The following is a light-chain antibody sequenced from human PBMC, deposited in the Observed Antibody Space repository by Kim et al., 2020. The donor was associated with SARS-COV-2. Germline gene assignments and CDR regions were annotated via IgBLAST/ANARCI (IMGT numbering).Light chain of an antibody. CDR1: QGISSP. J-gene: IGKJ2*01. CDR2: AVS. Sequence: IQLTQSPSSLSASVGDRVTITCRASQGISSPLAWYQQKPENPPKLLIYAVSTLQSGVPSRFSGSASGTDFTLTISSLQPEDFATYYWQQLYSYTFGQGTKVEIK. V-gene: IGKV1-9*01. CDR3: QQLYSYT.